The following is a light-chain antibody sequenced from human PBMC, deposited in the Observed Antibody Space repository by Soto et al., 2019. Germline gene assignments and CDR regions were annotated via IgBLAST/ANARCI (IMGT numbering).Light chain of an antibody. CDR2: DAS. J-gene: IGKJ5*01. CDR3: QQRSNWRII. Sequence: EIVLTHSRATLSLSPGESATLSCGASQSVSSYLAWYQQKPGQAPRLLIYDASNRATGIPARFSGSGFGTDFTLTISSLEPEDFAVYYCQQRSNWRIIFGQGTRLEIK. CDR1: QSVSSY. V-gene: IGKV3-11*01.